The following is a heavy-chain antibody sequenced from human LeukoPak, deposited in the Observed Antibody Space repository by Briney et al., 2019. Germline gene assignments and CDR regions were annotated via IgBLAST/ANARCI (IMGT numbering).Heavy chain of an antibody. CDR3: AGDLSSSWDQSD. CDR1: GGSFSGYY. Sequence: SETLSLTCAVYGGSFSGYYWSWIRQPPGKGLEWIGEINHSGSNNNPSLKSRVTISVDTSKNEFSLKLRSVTAADTAVYYCAGDLSSSWDQSDRGQGTLVTVSS. CDR2: INHSGS. J-gene: IGHJ4*02. D-gene: IGHD6-13*01. V-gene: IGHV4-34*01.